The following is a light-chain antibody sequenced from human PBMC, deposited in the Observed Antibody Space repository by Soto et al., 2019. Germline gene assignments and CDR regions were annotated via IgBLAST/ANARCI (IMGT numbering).Light chain of an antibody. Sequence: EIVMTQSPATLSVSPGERATLSCRASQSVSSNLAWYQQKPGQAPRLLIYGASTRATGIPARFSGSGSGTGFTLTISSLQSEDFAVYYCQQYNNWTPITFGQGTRLEIK. CDR1: QSVSSN. CDR3: QQYNNWTPIT. J-gene: IGKJ5*01. V-gene: IGKV3-15*01. CDR2: GAS.